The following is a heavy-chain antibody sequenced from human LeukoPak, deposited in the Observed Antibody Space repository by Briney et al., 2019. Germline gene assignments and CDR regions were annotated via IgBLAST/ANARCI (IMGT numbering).Heavy chain of an antibody. Sequence: GGSLRLSCAASGFTFSSYAVSWVRQAPGKGLEWVSAISGSGGSTYYADSVRGPVTISRDNSKNTVYLQMNSLRPEDTAVYYCAKDPLYFDILTRLSGYWGQGTLVTVSS. CDR1: GFTFSSYA. CDR3: AKDPLYFDILTRLSGY. D-gene: IGHD3-9*01. CDR2: ISGSGGST. V-gene: IGHV3-23*01. J-gene: IGHJ4*02.